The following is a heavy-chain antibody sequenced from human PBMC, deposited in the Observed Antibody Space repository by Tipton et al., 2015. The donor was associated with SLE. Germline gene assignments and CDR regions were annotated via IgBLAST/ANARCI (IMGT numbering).Heavy chain of an antibody. J-gene: IGHJ4*02. CDR3: ARDSTSGWHDY. D-gene: IGHD6-25*01. CDR1: GDSMNGGDYY. V-gene: IGHV4-61*08. Sequence: GLVKPSQTLSLTCTVSGDSMNGGDYYWSWIRQHPGKGLEWIGYIYYSGTTNYNPSLKSRITISVDTSKSQFSLKLSSMTAADTAVYYCARDSTSGWHDYWGQGTLVTVSS. CDR2: IYYSGTT.